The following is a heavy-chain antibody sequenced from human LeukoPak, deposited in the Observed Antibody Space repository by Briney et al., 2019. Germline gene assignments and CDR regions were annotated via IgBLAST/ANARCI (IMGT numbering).Heavy chain of an antibody. D-gene: IGHD4-17*01. CDR1: GFTFSSYA. Sequence: PGGSLRLSCAASGFTFSSYAMHWVRQAPGKGLEWVAVISYDGSNKYYADSVKGRFTISRDNSKNTLYLQMNSLRAEDTAVYYCARASTVPPGDAFDIWGQGTMVTVSS. V-gene: IGHV3-30-3*01. CDR3: ARASTVPPGDAFDI. J-gene: IGHJ3*02. CDR2: ISYDGSNK.